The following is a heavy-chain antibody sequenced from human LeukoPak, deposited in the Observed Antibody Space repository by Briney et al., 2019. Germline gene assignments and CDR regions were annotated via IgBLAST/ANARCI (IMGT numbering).Heavy chain of an antibody. V-gene: IGHV3-30*02. CDR3: AKGDCSGGSCYFDY. Sequence: AGSLRLSCAASGFTFSSYGMHWVRQAPGKGLEWVAFIRYDGSNKYYADSVKGRFTISRDNSKNTLYLQMNSLRAEDTAVYYCAKGDCSGGSCYFDYWGQGTLVTVSS. J-gene: IGHJ4*02. D-gene: IGHD2-15*01. CDR2: IRYDGSNK. CDR1: GFTFSSYG.